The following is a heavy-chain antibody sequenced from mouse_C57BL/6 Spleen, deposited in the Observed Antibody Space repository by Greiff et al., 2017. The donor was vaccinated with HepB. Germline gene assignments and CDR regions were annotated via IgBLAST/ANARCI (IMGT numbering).Heavy chain of an antibody. Sequence: EVKVQQSGPELVKPGASVKISCKASGYTFTDYYMNWVKQSHGKSLEWIGDINPNNGGTSYNQKFKGKATLTVDKSSSTAYMELRSLTSEDSAVYYCANSWFAYWGQGTLVTVSA. CDR2: INPNNGGT. CDR1: GYTFTDYY. J-gene: IGHJ3*01. V-gene: IGHV1-26*01. CDR3: ANSWFAY.